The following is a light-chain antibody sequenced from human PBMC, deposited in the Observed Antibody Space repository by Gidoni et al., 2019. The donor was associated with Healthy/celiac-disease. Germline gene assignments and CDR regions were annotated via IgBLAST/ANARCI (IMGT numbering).Light chain of an antibody. Sequence: SYELTQPPSVSVSPGQPDSITCSADKLGDKYACWYQQKPGQSPVLVIYQDSKRPSGIPERFSGSNSGNTATLTIIGTQAMDEADYYCQAWDSSTAVVFGGGTKLTVL. J-gene: IGLJ2*01. CDR1: KLGDKY. V-gene: IGLV3-1*01. CDR2: QDS. CDR3: QAWDSSTAVV.